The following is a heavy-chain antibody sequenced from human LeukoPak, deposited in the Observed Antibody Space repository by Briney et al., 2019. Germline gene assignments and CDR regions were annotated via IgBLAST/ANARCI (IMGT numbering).Heavy chain of an antibody. Sequence: GESLKISCKGSGYSFITYWIGWVRQMPGKGLEWMGIIYPGDSDTRYSPSFQGQVTISADKSISTAYLQWSSLKASDTAMYYRARQHGSGSYYSRAIDYWGQGTLVTVSS. CDR2: IYPGDSDT. CDR1: GYSFITYW. J-gene: IGHJ4*02. CDR3: ARQHGSGSYYSRAIDY. V-gene: IGHV5-51*01. D-gene: IGHD3-10*01.